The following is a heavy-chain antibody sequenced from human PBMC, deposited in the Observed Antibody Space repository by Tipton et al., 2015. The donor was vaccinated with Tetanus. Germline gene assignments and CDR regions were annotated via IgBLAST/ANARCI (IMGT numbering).Heavy chain of an antibody. D-gene: IGHD6-13*01. Sequence: QLVQSGAEVKKPGESLRISCKGSGYSFTSYWISWVRQMPGKGLEWMVRIDPSDSYTNYRPSFQGHVTISADKSVSTAYLQWSSLKAPDPAMYYCARRPYSSSQPSGEWEDYFDYWGQGTLVTVSS. CDR1: GYSFTSYW. CDR2: IDPSDSYT. V-gene: IGHV5-10-1*01. CDR3: ARRPYSSSQPSGEWEDYFDY. J-gene: IGHJ4*02.